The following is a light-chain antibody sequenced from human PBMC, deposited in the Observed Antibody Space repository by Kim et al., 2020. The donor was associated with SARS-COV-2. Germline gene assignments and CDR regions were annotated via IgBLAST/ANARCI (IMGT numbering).Light chain of an antibody. Sequence: PGETATLSCRASQSVSSSYLAWYQQKPGQAPRLLIYGASSRATGIPDRVSGSGSETDFTLTISRLEPEDFAVYYCQQYGSSPMLTFGGGTKVDIK. CDR1: QSVSSSY. CDR2: GAS. V-gene: IGKV3-20*01. CDR3: QQYGSSPMLT. J-gene: IGKJ4*01.